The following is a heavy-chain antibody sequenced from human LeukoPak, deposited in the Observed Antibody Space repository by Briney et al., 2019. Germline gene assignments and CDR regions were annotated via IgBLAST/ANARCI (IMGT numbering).Heavy chain of an antibody. CDR2: ISYDGSKK. Sequence: GGSLRLSCAASGFTFSSYGMHWVRQAPGKGLEWVAVISYDGSKKYYADSVKGRFTISRDNSKNTLSLQVSSLRTEDTAVYYCAKDRYSYAFEYSDSWGQGTLVTVSS. CDR3: AKDRYSYAFEYSDS. J-gene: IGHJ4*02. CDR1: GFTFSSYG. V-gene: IGHV3-30*18. D-gene: IGHD5-18*01.